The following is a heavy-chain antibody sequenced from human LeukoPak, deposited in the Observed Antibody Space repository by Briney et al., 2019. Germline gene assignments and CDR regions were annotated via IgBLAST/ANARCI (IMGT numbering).Heavy chain of an antibody. CDR2: ISSSGSTI. Sequence: PGGSLRLSCAASGFTFTDYYMSWIRQAPGKGLEWVSYISSSGSTIYYVDSVKGRFTISRDNAKNSLYLQMNSLRAEDTSVYYCARRNYYDSSGYFTPFDYWGQGTLVTVSS. V-gene: IGHV3-11*01. CDR3: ARRNYYDSSGYFTPFDY. D-gene: IGHD3-22*01. J-gene: IGHJ4*02. CDR1: GFTFTDYY.